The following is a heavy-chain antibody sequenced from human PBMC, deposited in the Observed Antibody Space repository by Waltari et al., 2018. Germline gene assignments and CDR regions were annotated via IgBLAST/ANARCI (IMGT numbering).Heavy chain of an antibody. CDR3: ARGLITMIVVVNSRAFDI. CDR1: GGSFSGYY. CDR2: INHSGST. D-gene: IGHD3-22*01. V-gene: IGHV4-34*01. J-gene: IGHJ3*02. Sequence: QVQLQQWGAGLLKPSETLSLPCAVYGGSFSGYYWSWIRQPPGKGREWIGEINHSGSTNYNPSLKSRVTISVDTSKNQFSLKLSAVTAADTAVYYCARGLITMIVVVNSRAFDIWGQGTMVTVAS.